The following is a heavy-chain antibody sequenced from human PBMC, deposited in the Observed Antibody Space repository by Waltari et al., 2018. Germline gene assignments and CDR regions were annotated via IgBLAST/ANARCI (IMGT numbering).Heavy chain of an antibody. J-gene: IGHJ4*02. D-gene: IGHD5-18*01. CDR1: GGSINSGSYY. CDR3: ARERYNYADY. Sequence: QVQLQESGPGLVKPSQTLSLTCTVSGGSINSGSYYWSWIRQPAGKGLEWIGRVYTSGSISYNPSLRSRVTMSLDTSKNQFSLKLSSATAADTAVYFCARERYNYADYWGQGTLVTVSS. CDR2: VYTSGSI. V-gene: IGHV4-61*02.